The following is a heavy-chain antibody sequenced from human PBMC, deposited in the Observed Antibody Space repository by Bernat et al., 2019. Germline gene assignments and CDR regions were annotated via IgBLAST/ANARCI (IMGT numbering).Heavy chain of an antibody. CDR2: INDDGSNT. CDR1: GFTFSTYW. J-gene: IGHJ5*02. Sequence: EVQLVESGGALVQPGGSLRLSCAASGFTFSTYWMHWVRQAPGKGLVWVSRINDDGSNTNYADYVKGRFTISRDNAKDTLYLQMNSLRAEDTAVYYCARVGGGSSGYVNWFDPWGQGTLVTVSS. D-gene: IGHD3-22*01. CDR3: ARVGGGSSGYVNWFDP. V-gene: IGHV3-74*01.